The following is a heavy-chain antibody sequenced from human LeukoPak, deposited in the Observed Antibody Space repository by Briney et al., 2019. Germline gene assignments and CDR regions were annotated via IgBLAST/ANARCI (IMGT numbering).Heavy chain of an antibody. J-gene: IGHJ4*02. CDR1: GFTFSSYS. CDR3: ARPGGYSGSFGSFEGSCDY. CDR2: ISSSSSTI. Sequence: GGSLRLSCAASGFTFSSYSMNWVRQAPGKGLEWVSYISSSSSTIYYADSVKGRFTISRDNAKNSLYLQMNSLRAEDTALYYCARPGGYSGSFGSFEGSCDYWGQGTLVTVSS. V-gene: IGHV3-48*04. D-gene: IGHD1-26*01.